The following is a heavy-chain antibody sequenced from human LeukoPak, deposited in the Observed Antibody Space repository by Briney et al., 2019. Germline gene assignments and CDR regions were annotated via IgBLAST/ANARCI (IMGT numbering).Heavy chain of an antibody. CDR1: VGSISSYY. J-gene: IGHJ4*01. Sequence: SETLSLTCTVSVGSISSYYWSWIRQPPGKGLEWIGYIYYSGSTNYNPSLKSRVTISVDTSKNQFSLKLSSVTAADTAVYYCARGTGGTYYDILTGYSRLYYFDYWGHGTLVTVSS. CDR3: ARGTGGTYYDILTGYSRLYYFDY. D-gene: IGHD3-9*01. V-gene: IGHV4-59*01. CDR2: IYYSGST.